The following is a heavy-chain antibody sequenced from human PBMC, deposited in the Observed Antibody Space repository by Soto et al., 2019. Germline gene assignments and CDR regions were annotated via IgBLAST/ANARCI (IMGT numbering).Heavy chain of an antibody. CDR2: IYYSGST. D-gene: IGHD1-20*01. J-gene: IGHJ4*02. CDR3: ARDGTIRALDY. Sequence: PSETLSLTCTVSGGSISSYYWSWIRQPPGKGLEWIGYIYYSGSTNYNPSLKSRVTISVDTSKNQFSLKLSSVTAADTAVYYCARDGTIRALDYWGQGTLVTVSS. V-gene: IGHV4-59*01. CDR1: GGSISSYY.